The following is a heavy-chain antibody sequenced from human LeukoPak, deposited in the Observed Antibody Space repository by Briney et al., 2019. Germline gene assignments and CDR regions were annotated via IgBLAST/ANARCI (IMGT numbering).Heavy chain of an antibody. CDR3: ARQTADGSTYYGLDV. Sequence: SETLSLTCTVSGGSISRGNYYWNWIRQHPGTGLKWIGYILNSGRTNYNPSLKSRVAISEDTSKNQFSLKLSSVTAADTAVYYCARQTADGSTYYGLDVWGQGTTVTVSS. V-gene: IGHV4-31*02. CDR1: GGSISRGNYY. J-gene: IGHJ6*02. CDR2: ILNSGRT. D-gene: IGHD2-21*02.